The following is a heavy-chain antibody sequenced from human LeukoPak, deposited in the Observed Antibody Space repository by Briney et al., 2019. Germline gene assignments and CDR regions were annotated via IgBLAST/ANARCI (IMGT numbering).Heavy chain of an antibody. J-gene: IGHJ4*02. CDR1: GFSFSSYA. V-gene: IGHV3-23*01. CDR3: AKATFASSWNLYFDY. CDR2: ISSSGGST. D-gene: IGHD6-13*01. Sequence: PGGSLRLSCAASGFSFSSYAMSWVRQAPGKGLEWVSTISSSGGSTYYADSVKGRFTISRDSSKSTLYLQMNSLRAEDTAVYYCAKATFASSWNLYFDYWGQGTLVTVSS.